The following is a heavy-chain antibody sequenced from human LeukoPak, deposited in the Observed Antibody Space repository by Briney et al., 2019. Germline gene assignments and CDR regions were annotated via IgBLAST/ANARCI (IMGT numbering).Heavy chain of an antibody. CDR1: GYTFIDHD. CDR2: MSADSDST. V-gene: IGHV1-8*03. Sequence: ASVKVTCKASGYTFIDHDINWVRQATGQGLEWMGWMSADSDSTRYAQNFQGRVAISRDTSVNTAYMELSSLRSEDTAVYYCASMRSGYPKGPRRSAFDIWGQGTMVTVSS. J-gene: IGHJ3*02. D-gene: IGHD3-22*01. CDR3: ASMRSGYPKGPRRSAFDI.